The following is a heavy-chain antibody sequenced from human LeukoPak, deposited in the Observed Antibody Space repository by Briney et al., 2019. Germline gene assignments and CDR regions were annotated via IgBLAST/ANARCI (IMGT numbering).Heavy chain of an antibody. CDR2: IYYSGST. J-gene: IGHJ4*02. CDR3: ARATYDSSGLAY. V-gene: IGHV4-4*02. CDR1: GGSISSSNW. Sequence: SETLSLTCAVSGGSISSSNWWSWVRQPPGKGLEWIGYIYYSGSTNYNPSLKSRVTISVDTSKNQFSLRLTSVTAADTAVYYRARATYDSSGLAYWGQGTLVTVSS. D-gene: IGHD3-22*01.